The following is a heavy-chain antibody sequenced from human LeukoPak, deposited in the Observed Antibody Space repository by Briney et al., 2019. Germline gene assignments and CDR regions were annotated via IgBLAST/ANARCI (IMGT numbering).Heavy chain of an antibody. CDR2: IRYDGSNK. D-gene: IGHD1-1*01. Sequence: PGGSLRLSCAASGFTFSSYAMSWVRQAPGKGLEWVAFIRYDGSNKYYADSVKGRFTISRDNSKNTLYLQMNSLRAEDTAVYYCVRYNWNWGYFDYWGQGTLVTVSS. CDR1: GFTFSSYA. J-gene: IGHJ4*02. V-gene: IGHV3-30*02. CDR3: VRYNWNWGYFDY.